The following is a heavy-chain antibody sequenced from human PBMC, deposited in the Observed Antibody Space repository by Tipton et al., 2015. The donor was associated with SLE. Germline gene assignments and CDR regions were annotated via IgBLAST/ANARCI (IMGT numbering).Heavy chain of an antibody. J-gene: IGHJ3*02. D-gene: IGHD1-26*01. V-gene: IGHV3-43*01. Sequence: SLRLSCAASGFTFDDYTMHWVRQAPGKGLEWVSLISWDGGTTKYADSVKGRFTISRDNAKNTLYLQMNSLRAEDTAVYYCARSIVGATEDAFDIWGQGTMVTVSS. CDR2: ISWDGGTT. CDR3: ARSIVGATEDAFDI. CDR1: GFTFDDYT.